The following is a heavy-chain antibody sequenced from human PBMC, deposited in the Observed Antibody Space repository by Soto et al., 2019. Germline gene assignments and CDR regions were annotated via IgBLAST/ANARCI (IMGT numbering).Heavy chain of an antibody. V-gene: IGHV4-31*03. CDR3: ARGSSIAGLYYGMDV. CDR2: NYYSGIT. J-gene: IGHJ6*02. Sequence: QVQLQESGPGLVKPSQTLSLTCTVSGGSISSGGYYWTWIRQHPGKGLEWIGYNYYSGITYYNPSLKSRVTISLDTSKNQCSLQLRSVTAADTAVYYCARGSSIAGLYYGMDVWGQGTTVTVSS. D-gene: IGHD6-6*01. CDR1: GGSISSGGYY.